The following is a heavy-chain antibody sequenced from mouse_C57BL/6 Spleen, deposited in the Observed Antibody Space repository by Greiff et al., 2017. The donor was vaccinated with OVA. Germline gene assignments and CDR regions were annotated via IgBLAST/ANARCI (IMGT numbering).Heavy chain of an antibody. Sequence: VKLQESGPELVKPGASVKISCKASGYAFSSSWMNWVKQRPGKGLEWIGRIYPGDGDTNYNGKFKGKATLTADKSSSTAYMQLSSLTSEDSAVYFCARGYYGSSSYWYFDVWGTGTTVTVSS. J-gene: IGHJ1*03. CDR1: GYAFSSSW. D-gene: IGHD1-1*01. V-gene: IGHV1-82*01. CDR3: ARGYYGSSSYWYFDV. CDR2: IYPGDGDT.